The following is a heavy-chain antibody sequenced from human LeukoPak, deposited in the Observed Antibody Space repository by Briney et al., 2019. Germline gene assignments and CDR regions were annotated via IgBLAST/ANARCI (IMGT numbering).Heavy chain of an antibody. CDR2: ISGSGGST. Sequence: GGSLRLSCAASGFTFSSYAMSWVRQAPGKGLEWVSTISGSGGSTYYADSVKGRFTTSRDNTKNTLYLQMNSLRAEDTAVYYCAKDQSRAAAGPSSYYGMDVWGQGTTVTVSS. D-gene: IGHD6-13*01. V-gene: IGHV3-23*01. CDR3: AKDQSRAAAGPSSYYGMDV. J-gene: IGHJ6*02. CDR1: GFTFSSYA.